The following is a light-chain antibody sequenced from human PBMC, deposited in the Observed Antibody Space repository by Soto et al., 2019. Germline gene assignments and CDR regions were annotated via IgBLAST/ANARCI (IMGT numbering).Light chain of an antibody. V-gene: IGKV1-39*01. CDR2: TAS. CDR1: QTISNY. J-gene: IGKJ1*01. CDR3: QQSYNTPRT. Sequence: DIQMTQSPSSLSASVGDRVTITCRASQTISNYLNWYQQRPGKAPKLLIYTASSVQSGVPSRFSGSKSGTDFTLTISSLQPEDFGTYYCQQSYNTPRTLGQRTKVEIK.